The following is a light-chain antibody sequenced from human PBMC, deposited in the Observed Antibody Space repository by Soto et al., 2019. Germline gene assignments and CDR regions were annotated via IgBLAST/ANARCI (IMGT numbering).Light chain of an antibody. CDR1: TSDVGGYNY. CDR2: EVR. J-gene: IGLJ2*01. V-gene: IGLV2-14*01. CDR3: TLYTSSGTVL. Sequence: QSVLTQPASVSGSPGQSITISCTGTTSDVGGYNYVSWYLHHPGKAPKLMIYEVRNRPSGVSNRFSGSKSANTASLTISGLQAEDEADYYCTLYTSSGTVLFGGGTKLTVL.